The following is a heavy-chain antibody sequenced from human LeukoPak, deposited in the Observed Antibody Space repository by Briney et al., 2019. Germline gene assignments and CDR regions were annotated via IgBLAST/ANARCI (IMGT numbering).Heavy chain of an antibody. J-gene: IGHJ5*02. V-gene: IGHV3-30*04. CDR3: ARGPRSQKQWLFSLFDP. D-gene: IGHD6-19*01. Sequence: GGSLRLSCAGSGFTFSSYAMHWVRQAPGKGLEWVAITSSDGRQKYYADSVKGRSTISGDNSKNTLYLQMNSLRTEDTAVYYCARGPRSQKQWLFSLFDPWGQGTLVTVSS. CDR2: TSSDGRQK. CDR1: GFTFSSYA.